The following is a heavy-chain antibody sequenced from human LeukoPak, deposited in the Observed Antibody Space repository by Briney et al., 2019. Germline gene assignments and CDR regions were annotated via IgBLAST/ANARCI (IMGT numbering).Heavy chain of an antibody. CDR3: ARESPPQYSYDSSSYLGPMDAFDI. CDR2: ISGSGGST. V-gene: IGHV3-23*01. Sequence: GGSLRLSCAASGFTFSSYAMSWVRQAPGKGLEWGSAISGSGGSTYYAVSVKGRLTISRDNSKNSLYLQMNSLRAEATAVYYCARESPPQYSYDSSSYLGPMDAFDIWSQGTMVTVSS. D-gene: IGHD3-22*01. CDR1: GFTFSSYA. J-gene: IGHJ3*02.